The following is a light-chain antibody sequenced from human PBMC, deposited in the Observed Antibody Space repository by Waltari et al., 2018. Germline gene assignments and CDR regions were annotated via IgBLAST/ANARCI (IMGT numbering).Light chain of an antibody. CDR3: QQYDGIVVT. V-gene: IGKV3-20*01. Sequence: EIVLTQSPGTLSLSQGERATLSCRASQSVSTISLTWYQQKPGQAPRLLIYGTSSMATGIPDRFSGSGSGTDFTLTISRLQPEDFAIYYCQQYDGIVVTFGGGTKVEI. CDR1: QSVSTIS. J-gene: IGKJ4*01. CDR2: GTS.